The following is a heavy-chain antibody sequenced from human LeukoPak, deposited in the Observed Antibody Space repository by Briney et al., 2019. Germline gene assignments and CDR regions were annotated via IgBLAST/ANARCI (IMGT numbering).Heavy chain of an antibody. Sequence: PSETLSLTCTVSGGSISSFYWSWIRQPAGKGLEWIGRIFTTGSTNYNPSLKSRVTMSVDTSKNQFSLKLTSVTAADTAVYYCARGGAYFWFDPWGQGTLVTVSS. V-gene: IGHV4-4*07. D-gene: IGHD3-16*01. CDR3: ARGGAYFWFDP. CDR1: GGSISSFY. J-gene: IGHJ5*02. CDR2: IFTTGST.